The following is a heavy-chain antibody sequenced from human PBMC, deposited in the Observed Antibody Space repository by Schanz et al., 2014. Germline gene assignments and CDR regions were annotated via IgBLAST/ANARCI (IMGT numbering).Heavy chain of an antibody. D-gene: IGHD5-12*01. CDR3: ARGRGGNTGYEAADY. Sequence: QVQLVQSGSELTRPGASVKVSCKASGYNFTTYTMNWVRQAPGQGLEWMGWINTNTGNPTYAQGFTGRFVFSLDTSVSTAYLQIIGLQAEDSAVFYCARGRGGNTGYEAADYWGQGTRVTVSS. V-gene: IGHV7-4-1*02. CDR1: GYNFTTYT. CDR2: INTNTGNP. J-gene: IGHJ4*02.